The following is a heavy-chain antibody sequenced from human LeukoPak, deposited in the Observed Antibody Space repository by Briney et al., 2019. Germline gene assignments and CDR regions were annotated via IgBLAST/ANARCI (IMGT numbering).Heavy chain of an antibody. V-gene: IGHV3-7*01. CDR3: ARASRPNYFDTINI. Sequence: GGSLRLSCAASGFTFSSSWMSWVRQAPGKGLEWVANIKQDGSEKYNVDSVEGRFTISRDNAKSSLYLQMNSLRAEDTAVYYCARASRPNYFDTINIWGQGTMVTVSS. CDR1: GFTFSSSW. J-gene: IGHJ3*02. D-gene: IGHD3-22*01. CDR2: IKQDGSEK.